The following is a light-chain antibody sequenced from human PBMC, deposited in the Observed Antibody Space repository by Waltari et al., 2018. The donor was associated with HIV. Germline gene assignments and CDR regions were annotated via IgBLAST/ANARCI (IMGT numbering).Light chain of an antibody. CDR1: SSDVGDYNY. J-gene: IGLJ1*01. CDR3: SSYTGSSTLGV. V-gene: IGLV2-14*03. CDR2: DVS. Sequence: QSALTQPASVSGSPGQSITISCTGASSDVGDYNYVSWYQQHPGKAPKLMIYDVSNRPSGVSYRFSGSKSGNTASLTVSGLQAEDEADYYCSSYTGSSTLGVLGTGTRVTVL.